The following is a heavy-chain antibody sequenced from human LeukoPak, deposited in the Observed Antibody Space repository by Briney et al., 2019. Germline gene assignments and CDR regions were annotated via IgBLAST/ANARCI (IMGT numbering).Heavy chain of an antibody. CDR2: IYYSGST. V-gene: IGHV4-59*08. CDR3: ARLRLGVGSAFDI. D-gene: IGHD3-16*01. CDR1: GGSISSYY. J-gene: IGHJ3*02. Sequence: LETLSLTCTVSGGSISSYYWSWIRRPPGKGLEWIGYIYYSGSTNYNPSLKSRVTISVDTSKNQFSLKLSSVTAADTAVYYCARLRLGVGSAFDIWGQGTMVTVSS.